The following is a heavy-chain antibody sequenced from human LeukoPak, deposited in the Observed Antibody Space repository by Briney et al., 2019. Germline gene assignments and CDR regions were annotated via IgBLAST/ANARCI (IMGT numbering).Heavy chain of an antibody. D-gene: IGHD2-2*01. J-gene: IGHJ4*02. Sequence: PGGSLRLSGGASGFTFSSYNMNWVRQAPGKGLEWVSSISSSSSYIYYADSVKGRFTISRDNAKNSLYLQMNSLRVEDTAVYYCARGYCSSTTCPTDYWGQGTLVTVSS. CDR3: ARGYCSSTTCPTDY. CDR2: ISSSSSYI. CDR1: GFTFSSYN. V-gene: IGHV3-21*03.